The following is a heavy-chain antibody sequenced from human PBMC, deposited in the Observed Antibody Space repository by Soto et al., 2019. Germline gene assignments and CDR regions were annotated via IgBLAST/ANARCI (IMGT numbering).Heavy chain of an antibody. CDR1: GYSISSGYY. D-gene: IGHD4-17*01. CDR2: SYHSGST. J-gene: IGHJ5*02. CDR3: ARGAATVTPGWFDP. V-gene: IGHV4-38-2*01. Sequence: SETLSLTCVVSGYSISSGYYWGWMRQPPGKGLEWMASSYHSGSTYYNPSLKTRVTISVETSKNQFSLKLSSVTAADTAVYYCARGAATVTPGWFDPWGQGTLVPVS.